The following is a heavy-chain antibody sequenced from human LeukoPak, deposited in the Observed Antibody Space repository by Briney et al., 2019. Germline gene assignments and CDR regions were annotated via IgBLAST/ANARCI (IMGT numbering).Heavy chain of an antibody. CDR2: ISGSGGST. CDR1: GFTFSSYA. J-gene: IGHJ4*02. V-gene: IGHV3-23*01. Sequence: GGSLRLSCAASGFTFSSYAMSWVRQAPGKGLEWVSSISGSGGSTYYEDSVKGRFTISRDNSKNTLYLQMNSLRAEDSAVYYRAKMKYQWLVRIYFDYWGQGTLVTVSS. CDR3: AKMKYQWLVRIYFDY. D-gene: IGHD6-19*01.